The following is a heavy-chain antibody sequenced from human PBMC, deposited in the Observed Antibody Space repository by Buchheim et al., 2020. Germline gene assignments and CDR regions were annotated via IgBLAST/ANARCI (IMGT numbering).Heavy chain of an antibody. D-gene: IGHD3-3*01. CDR3: ARKDPPHYDFWSGYYTGGAFDI. V-gene: IGHV5-10-1*01. CDR1: GYSFTSYW. J-gene: IGHJ3*02. Sequence: EVQLVQSGAEVKKPGESLRISCKGSGYSFTSYWISWVRQMPGKGLEWMGRIDPSDSYTNYSPSFQGHVTISADKSISTAYPQWSSLKASDTAMYYCARKDPPHYDFWSGYYTGGAFDIWGQGT. CDR2: IDPSDSYT.